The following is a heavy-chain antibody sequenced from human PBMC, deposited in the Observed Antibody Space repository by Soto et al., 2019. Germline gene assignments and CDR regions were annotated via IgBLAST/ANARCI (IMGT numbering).Heavy chain of an antibody. J-gene: IGHJ6*02. Sequence: QLQLQESGSGLVKPSQTLSLTCAVSGGSISSGGYSWSWIRQPPGKGLEWIGYIYHRGSTYYNPSLKSRVTISVDRSKNQFSLKLSSVTAADTAVYYCAGSGYYHSSGMDVWGQGTTVTVSS. CDR3: AGSGYYHSSGMDV. D-gene: IGHD3-22*01. V-gene: IGHV4-30-2*01. CDR1: GGSISSGGYS. CDR2: IYHRGST.